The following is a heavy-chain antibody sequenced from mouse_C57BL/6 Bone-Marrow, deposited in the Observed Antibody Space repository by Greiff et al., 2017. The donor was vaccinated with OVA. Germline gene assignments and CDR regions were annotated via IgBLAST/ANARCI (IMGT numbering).Heavy chain of an antibody. CDR2: IDPSDSYT. D-gene: IGHD2-4*01. Sequence: QVQLQQPGAELVMPGASVKLSCKASGYTFTSYWMHWVKQRPGQGLEWIGVIDPSDSYTNYNQKFKGKATLTVDTSSSTAYMQLSSLTSEDSAVYYCARGDDWAWFAYWGQGTLVTVSA. CDR1: GYTFTSYW. J-gene: IGHJ3*01. CDR3: ARGDDWAWFAY. V-gene: IGHV1-59*01.